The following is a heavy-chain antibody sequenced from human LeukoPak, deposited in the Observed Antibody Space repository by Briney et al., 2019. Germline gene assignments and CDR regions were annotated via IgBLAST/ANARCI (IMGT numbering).Heavy chain of an antibody. J-gene: IGHJ4*02. CDR3: AQTLEVSTITVHY. CDR1: GGSFSSYY. D-gene: IGHD2-8*02. Sequence: SETLSLTCSFYGGSFSSYYRSWVRQPPGKGLEWIGEINHSGSTTYNPSLRSRVTISVDTSKKHFSLKLTSVTAADTAVYFCAQTLEVSTITVHYWGQGTLVTVSS. V-gene: IGHV4-34*01. CDR2: INHSGST.